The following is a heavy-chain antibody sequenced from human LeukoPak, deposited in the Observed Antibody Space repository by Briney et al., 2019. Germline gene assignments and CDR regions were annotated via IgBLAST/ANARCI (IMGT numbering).Heavy chain of an antibody. V-gene: IGHV3-7*01. J-gene: IGHJ4*02. Sequence: GGSLRLSRAASGFTFSSYWMSWVRRAPGKGLEWVANIKQDRSEKYYVDSVKGRFTISRDNAKNSLYLQMNSLRAEDTAVYYCARDETYYYGSGRIDYWGQGTLVTVSS. D-gene: IGHD3-10*01. CDR2: IKQDRSEK. CDR3: ARDETYYYGSGRIDY. CDR1: GFTFSSYW.